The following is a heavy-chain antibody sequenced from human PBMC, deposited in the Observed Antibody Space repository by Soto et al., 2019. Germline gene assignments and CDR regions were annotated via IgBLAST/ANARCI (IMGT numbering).Heavy chain of an antibody. Sequence: PGGSLRLSCAASGFTFGNYWMHWVRQAPVKGLVWVSRISDYGRINYADSVKDRFIISRDDARSELYLQLNDLRVEDTATYYCARGGLEPFDHWGQGALVTVSS. V-gene: IGHV3-74*01. CDR3: ARGGLEPFDH. J-gene: IGHJ4*02. CDR2: ISDYGRI. D-gene: IGHD1-1*01. CDR1: GFTFGNYW.